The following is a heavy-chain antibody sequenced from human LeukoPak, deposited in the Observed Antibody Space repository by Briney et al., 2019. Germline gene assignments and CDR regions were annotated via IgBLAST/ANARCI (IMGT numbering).Heavy chain of an antibody. V-gene: IGHV3-53*01. D-gene: IGHD1-26*01. Sequence: GGSLRLSCAVSGFTVNSNYMNWVRQAPGKGLEWVSVIYSGGNTYYADSVKGRFTISRDNAKNSLYLQMNSLRAEDTAVYYCARDRGSSPFDYWGQGTLVTVSS. CDR2: IYSGGNT. J-gene: IGHJ4*02. CDR3: ARDRGSSPFDY. CDR1: GFTVNSNY.